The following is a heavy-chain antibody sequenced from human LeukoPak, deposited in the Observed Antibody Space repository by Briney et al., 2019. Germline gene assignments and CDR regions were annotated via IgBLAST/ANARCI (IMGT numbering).Heavy chain of an antibody. CDR3: AKAVDTAMVSYFDY. CDR1: GGSISSGGYS. D-gene: IGHD5-18*01. CDR2: ISGSGGST. V-gene: IGHV3-23*01. J-gene: IGHJ4*02. Sequence: ETLSLTCAVSGGSISSGGYSWSWVRQAPGKGLEWVSAISGSGGSTYYADSVKGRFTISRDNSKNTLYLQMNSLRAEDTAVYYCAKAVDTAMVSYFDYWGQGTLVTVSS.